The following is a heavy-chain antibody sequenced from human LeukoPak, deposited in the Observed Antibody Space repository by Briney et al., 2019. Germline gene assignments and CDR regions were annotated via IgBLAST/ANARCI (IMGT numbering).Heavy chain of an antibody. D-gene: IGHD4-17*01. CDR2: IQYDGSNQ. CDR3: AREADYGDYPGFDY. CDR1: RFTFSTYG. J-gene: IGHJ4*02. Sequence: PGGSLRLSCAASRFTFSTYGMHWVRQAPGKGLEWVAYIQYDGSNQQYADSVKGRFSISRDSSKNILYLQMNSLRAKDTAVYYCAREADYGDYPGFDYWGQGTLVTVSS. V-gene: IGHV3-30*02.